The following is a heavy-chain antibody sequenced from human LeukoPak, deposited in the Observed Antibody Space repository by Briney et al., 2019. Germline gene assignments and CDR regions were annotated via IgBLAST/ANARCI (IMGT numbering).Heavy chain of an antibody. D-gene: IGHD1-1*01. CDR2: ISGSGGST. V-gene: IGHV3-23*01. J-gene: IGHJ3*01. CDR3: AKDRRGNAPRGAFDF. CDR1: GLTFSSYA. Sequence: GGSLRLSCAASGLTFSSYAMSWVRQAPGKGLEWVSGISGSGGSTYYADSVKGRFTISRDNSKNTLCLQMNSLRAEDTAVYYCAKDRRGNAPRGAFDFWGQGTMVTVSS.